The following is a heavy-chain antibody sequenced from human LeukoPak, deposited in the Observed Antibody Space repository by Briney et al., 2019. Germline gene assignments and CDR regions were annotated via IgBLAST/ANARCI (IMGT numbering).Heavy chain of an antibody. CDR1: GYTFTSYG. CDR2: ISAYNGNT. D-gene: IGHD3-3*01. CDR3: ARQAYYDFWSGYYTNYYFDY. J-gene: IGHJ4*02. V-gene: IGHV1-18*01. Sequence: ASVKVSCKASGYTFTSYGISWVRQAPGQGLEWMGWISAYNGNTNYAQKLQGRVTMTRNTSISTAYMELSSLRSEDTAVYYCARQAYYDFWSGYYTNYYFDYWGQGTLVTVSS.